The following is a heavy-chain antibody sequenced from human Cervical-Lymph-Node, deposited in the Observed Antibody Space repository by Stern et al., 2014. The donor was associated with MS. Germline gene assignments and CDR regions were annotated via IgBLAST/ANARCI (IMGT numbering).Heavy chain of an antibody. D-gene: IGHD4-23*01. Sequence: VQLVESGAEVKKPGSSVKVSCKASGGTFSSYVISWVRQAPGQGVEWMGGIIPIFGPANYAQKFQGRVTIIADRSTSTAYMELRSLRSEDTAVYYCARGSTVVTDYFDYWGQGTLVTVSS. CDR3: ARGSTVVTDYFDY. V-gene: IGHV1-69*06. CDR2: IIPIFGPA. J-gene: IGHJ4*02. CDR1: GGTFSSYV.